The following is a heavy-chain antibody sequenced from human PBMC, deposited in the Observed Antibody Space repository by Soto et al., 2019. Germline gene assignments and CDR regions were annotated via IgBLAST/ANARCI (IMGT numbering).Heavy chain of an antibody. D-gene: IGHD6-13*01. V-gene: IGHV5-51*01. CDR3: ARQVLEYSSSWYTDGYYYYGMDV. CDR1: GYGFSIHW. Sequence: PGESLKISCKGSGYGFSIHWVAWLRQMPGKGLEWVGIIYPGNSNTMYSPSFQGQVTISADTALSTTYLQWDTLKPSDTAIYFCARQVLEYSSSWYTDGYYYYGMDVWGQGTTVTVYS. CDR2: IYPGNSNT. J-gene: IGHJ6*02.